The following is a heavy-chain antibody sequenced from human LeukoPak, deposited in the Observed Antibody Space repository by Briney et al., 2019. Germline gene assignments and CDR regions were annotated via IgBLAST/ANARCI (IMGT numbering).Heavy chain of an antibody. D-gene: IGHD3-9*01. V-gene: IGHV1-18*01. CDR1: GYTFTSYG. CDR2: ISAYNGNT. CDR3: ARDPPYYFDAQPPNWFDP. Sequence: GASVKVSCKASGYTFTSYGISWVRQAPGQRLEWMGWISAYNGNTNYAQKLQGRVTMTTDTFTSTAYMELRSLRSDDTAVYYCARDPPYYFDAQPPNWFDPWGQGTLVIVSS. J-gene: IGHJ5*02.